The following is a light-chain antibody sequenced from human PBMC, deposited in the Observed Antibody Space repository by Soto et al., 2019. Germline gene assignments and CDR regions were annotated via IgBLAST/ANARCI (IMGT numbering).Light chain of an antibody. CDR1: QSVSDY. J-gene: IGKJ1*01. Sequence: EVVLTQSPASLSLSPGDRATLSCRADQSVSDYLAWYQQKPGQPPRLLFFDASSRASGVPHRFSAGGSGTDFTLIISSLQSEDFAVYYCQQYNNWPVTFGQGTKVEIK. CDR3: QQYNNWPVT. CDR2: DAS. V-gene: IGKV3-11*01.